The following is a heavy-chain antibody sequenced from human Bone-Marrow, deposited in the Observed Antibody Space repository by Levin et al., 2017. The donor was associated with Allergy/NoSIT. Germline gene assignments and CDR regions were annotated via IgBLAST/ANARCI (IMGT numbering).Heavy chain of an antibody. Sequence: GGSLRLSCAASGFTFSNAWMSWVRQAPGKGLEWVGRIKSKTDGGTTDYAAPVKGRFTISRDDSKNTLYLQMNSLKTEDTAVYYCTPDSRGVIRLYGYWGQGTLVTVSS. CDR2: IKSKTDGGTT. D-gene: IGHD3-10*01. J-gene: IGHJ4*02. CDR1: GFTFSNAW. V-gene: IGHV3-15*01. CDR3: TPDSRGVIRLYGY.